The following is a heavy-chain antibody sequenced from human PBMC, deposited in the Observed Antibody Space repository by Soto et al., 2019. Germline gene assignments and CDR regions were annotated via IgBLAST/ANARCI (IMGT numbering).Heavy chain of an antibody. CDR1: GFTFSDHY. CDR3: SRAGILTTPYYLDY. Sequence: EVQLVESGGGLIQPGRSLRLSCAAFGFTFSDHYMDWVRQAPGKGLEWVGRIRNKRNSYTTEYAASVKGRFTISRDDSQNSLLLQMNSLKTEDTAVYYCSRAGILTTPYYLDYWGQGTLVTVSS. CDR2: IRNKRNSYTT. J-gene: IGHJ4*01. V-gene: IGHV3-72*01. D-gene: IGHD4-4*01.